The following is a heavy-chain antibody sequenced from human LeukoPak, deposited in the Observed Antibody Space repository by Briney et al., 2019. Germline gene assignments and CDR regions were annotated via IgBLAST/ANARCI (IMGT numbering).Heavy chain of an antibody. CDR3: ARFAAGGSYYYYMDV. D-gene: IGHD6-25*01. Sequence: GGSLRLSCVASGFTFSSYSMNWVRQPPGKGLEWVSNIGTSSTTIYYADSVKGRYTISRDNAKNSLYLQMNSLRADDTAVYYCARFAAGGSYYYYMDVWGKGTTVTVSS. CDR2: IGTSSTTI. CDR1: GFTFSSYS. J-gene: IGHJ6*03. V-gene: IGHV3-48*01.